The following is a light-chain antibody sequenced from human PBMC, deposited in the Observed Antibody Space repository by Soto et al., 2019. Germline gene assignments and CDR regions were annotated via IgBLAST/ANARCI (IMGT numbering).Light chain of an antibody. CDR2: DSS. J-gene: IGKJ1*01. Sequence: EIVLTQSPATLSLSPGERATLSCRASQSVSSYLAWYQQKPGQAPRLLIHDSSNRAAGIPARFSGRGSGTDFTLTISSLEPEDFAVYYCQQRSNWPRTFGQGTKVEIK. CDR3: QQRSNWPRT. V-gene: IGKV3-11*01. CDR1: QSVSSY.